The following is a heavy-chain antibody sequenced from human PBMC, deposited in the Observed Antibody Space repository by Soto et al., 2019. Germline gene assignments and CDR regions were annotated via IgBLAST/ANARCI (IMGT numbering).Heavy chain of an antibody. Sequence: QVQLVQSGAEVKKPGSSVKVSCKASGGTFSSYTISWVRQAPGRGLEWMGRIIPILGIANYAQKFQGRVTITADKSTSTAYMELSSLRSEDTAVYYCARGALETTRGYYYYGMDVWGQGTTVTVSS. CDR2: IIPILGIA. V-gene: IGHV1-69*02. CDR1: GGTFSSYT. J-gene: IGHJ6*02. CDR3: ARGALETTRGYYYYGMDV. D-gene: IGHD2-2*01.